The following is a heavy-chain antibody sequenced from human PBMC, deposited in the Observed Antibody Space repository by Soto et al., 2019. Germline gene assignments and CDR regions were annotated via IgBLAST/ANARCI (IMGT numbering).Heavy chain of an antibody. CDR1: GFTFSSYA. Sequence: GGSLRLSCAASGFTFSSYAMHWVRQAPGKGLEWVAVISYDGSNTYYADSVKGRFTISRDNSKNTLYLQMNSLRAEDTAVYYCARSKGQKQDYDFCSGPPGGYFDYWGQGTLVTVSS. J-gene: IGHJ4*02. CDR3: ARSKGQKQDYDFCSGPPGGYFDY. V-gene: IGHV3-30-3*01. CDR2: ISYDGSNT. D-gene: IGHD3-3*01.